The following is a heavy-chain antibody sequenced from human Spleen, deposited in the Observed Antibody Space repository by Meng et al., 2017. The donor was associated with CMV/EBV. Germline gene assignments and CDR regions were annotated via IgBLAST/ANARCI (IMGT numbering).Heavy chain of an antibody. Sequence: LQGSAPALVKPSETLSLTFPVSGGSIGSSSYYWGWIRQPPGKGLEWIGSIYYSGSTYYNPSLKSRVTISVDTSKNQFSLKLSSVTAADTAVYYCARDRWAVAGPNWFDPWGQGTLVTVSS. CDR3: ARDRWAVAGPNWFDP. V-gene: IGHV4-39*07. CDR1: GGSIGSSSYY. J-gene: IGHJ5*02. D-gene: IGHD6-19*01. CDR2: IYYSGST.